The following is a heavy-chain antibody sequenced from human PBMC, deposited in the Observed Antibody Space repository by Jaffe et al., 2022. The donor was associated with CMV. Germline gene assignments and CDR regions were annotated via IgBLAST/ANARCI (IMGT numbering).Heavy chain of an antibody. CDR1: GFTFSDYY. CDR3: ARDPYSSSWLSQYYYYYYGMDV. V-gene: IGHV3-11*01. CDR2: ISSSGSTI. D-gene: IGHD6-13*01. J-gene: IGHJ6*02. Sequence: QVQLVESGGGLVKPGGSLRLSCAASGFTFSDYYMSWIRQAPGKGLEWVSYISSSGSTIYYADSVKGRFTISRDNAKNSLYLQMNSLRAEDTAVYYCARDPYSSSWLSQYYYYYYGMDVWGQGTTVTVSS.